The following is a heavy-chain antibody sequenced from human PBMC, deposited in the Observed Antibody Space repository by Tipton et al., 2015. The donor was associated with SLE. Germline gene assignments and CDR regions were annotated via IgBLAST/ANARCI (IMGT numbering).Heavy chain of an antibody. Sequence: SLRLSCAASGFTFSNAWMSWVRQAPGKGLEWVGRIKSKPDGETTDYAAPVKGRFAMSRHDSKNMLYLQMNSLKTGDTAVYFCSIESRVTESRFAYWGQGALVTVSS. CDR1: GFTFSNAW. CDR3: SIESRVTESRFAY. V-gene: IGHV3-15*01. J-gene: IGHJ4*02. CDR2: IKSKPDGETT. D-gene: IGHD2-21*02.